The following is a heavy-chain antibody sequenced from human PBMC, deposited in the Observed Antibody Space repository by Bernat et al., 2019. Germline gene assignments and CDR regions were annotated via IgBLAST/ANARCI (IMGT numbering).Heavy chain of an antibody. J-gene: IGHJ4*02. V-gene: IGHV3-20*04. CDR3: ARGSSQWELLFDGEFDY. CDR2: INWNGGST. CDR1: GFTFDDYG. Sequence: EVQLVESGGGVVRPGGSLRLSCAASGFTFDDYGMSWVRQAPGKGLEWVSGINWNGGSTGYADSVKGRFTISRDNAKNSLYLQMNSLRAEDTALYYCARGSSQWELLFDGEFDYWGQGTLVTVSS. D-gene: IGHD1-26*01.